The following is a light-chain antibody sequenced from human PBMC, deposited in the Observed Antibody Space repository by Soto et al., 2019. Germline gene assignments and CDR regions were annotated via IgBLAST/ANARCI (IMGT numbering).Light chain of an antibody. CDR2: AAS. V-gene: IGKV1-39*01. J-gene: IGKJ5*01. Sequence: DIVMTQSPESLAVSLCERATINCKSSQSVLFTSNNKDYLAWYQQKPGKAPKLLIYAASSLQSGVPSRFSGSGSGTDFTLTISSLQPEDFATYYCQQSYSTPPITFGQGTRLEIK. CDR1: QSVLFTSNNKDY. CDR3: QQSYSTPPIT.